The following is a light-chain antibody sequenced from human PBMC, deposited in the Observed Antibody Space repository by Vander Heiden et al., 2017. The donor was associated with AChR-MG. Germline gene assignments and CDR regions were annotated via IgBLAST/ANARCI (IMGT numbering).Light chain of an antibody. J-gene: IGKJ1*01. Sequence: EIVLTPSPVSISGSPGEDVILSGRATQSLSNKFAWFQQHPGKPPRLLVYDTSTRATGVPGRFSGSGSGTDFTLTITGLAPEDFALYYCQQRHSWPRTFGQGTRV. CDR3: QQRHSWPRT. CDR2: DTS. V-gene: IGKV3-11*01. CDR1: QSLSNK.